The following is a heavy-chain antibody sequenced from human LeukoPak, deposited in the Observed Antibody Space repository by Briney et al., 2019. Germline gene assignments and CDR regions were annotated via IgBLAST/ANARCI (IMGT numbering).Heavy chain of an antibody. J-gene: IGHJ2*01. CDR3: ASAYCVSTSCIYWYFDL. CDR1: VFTFSVYA. D-gene: IGHD2-2*01. V-gene: IGHV3-23*01. CDR2: ISATGDST. Sequence: GGSRSLSCAASVFTFSVYAMSWVRPAPGRGLVWGSAISATGDSTYYADSVKGRFTISRDNSKDTLYLQMSSLRAEDTAVYYCASAYCVSTSCIYWYFDLWGRGTLVTVSS.